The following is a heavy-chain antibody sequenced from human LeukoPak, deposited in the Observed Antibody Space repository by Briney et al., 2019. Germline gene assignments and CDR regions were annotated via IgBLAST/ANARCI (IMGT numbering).Heavy chain of an antibody. V-gene: IGHV4-39*07. CDR1: GGSISSSSYY. CDR2: IYYSGST. CDR3: ARAVAGRFDY. J-gene: IGHJ4*02. Sequence: PSETLSLTCTVSGGSISSSSYYWGWIRPPPGKGLEWIGSIYYSGSTYYTPSLTSRVTISVDTSPNKFSLRLSSVTAADTAIYYCARAVAGRFDYWGQGTLVTVSS. D-gene: IGHD6-19*01.